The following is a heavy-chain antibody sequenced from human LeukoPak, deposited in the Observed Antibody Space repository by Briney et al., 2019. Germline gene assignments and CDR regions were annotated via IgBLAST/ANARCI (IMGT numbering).Heavy chain of an antibody. CDR1: GGTFSSYA. CDR2: IIPIFGTA. J-gene: IGHJ5*02. D-gene: IGHD3-22*01. Sequence: SVKVSCKASGGTFSSYAISWVRQAPGQGLEWMGRIIPIFGTANYAQKFQGRVAITTDESTSTAYMELSSPRSEDTAVYYCARRAYYYDSSGYHHNWFDPWGPGTLVTVSS. V-gene: IGHV1-69*05. CDR3: ARRAYYYDSSGYHHNWFDP.